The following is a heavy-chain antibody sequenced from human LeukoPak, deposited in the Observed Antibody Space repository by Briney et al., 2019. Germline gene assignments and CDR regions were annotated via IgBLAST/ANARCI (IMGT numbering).Heavy chain of an antibody. Sequence: ASVKVSCKASGYTFTSYGISWVRQAPGQGLEWMGWISAYNGNTNYAQKLQGRVTITTDTSTSTAYMELRSLRSDDTAVYYCARVPGYSSGWYGPDFDYWGQGTLVTVSS. D-gene: IGHD6-19*01. V-gene: IGHV1-18*01. CDR1: GYTFTSYG. CDR3: ARVPGYSSGWYGPDFDY. J-gene: IGHJ4*02. CDR2: ISAYNGNT.